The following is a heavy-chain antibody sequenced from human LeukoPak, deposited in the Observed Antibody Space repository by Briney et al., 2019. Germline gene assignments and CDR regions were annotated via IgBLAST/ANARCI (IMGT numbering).Heavy chain of an antibody. J-gene: IGHJ4*02. Sequence: GGSLRLSCAASGSTFSNYAMSWVRQAPGKGLEWVSTISGSGGSTYYADSVKGRFTISRDNSRNTLDIEMNSLRPEDTAVYYCAKTSQYSSGWFDYWGQGTLVTVSS. D-gene: IGHD6-19*01. CDR1: GSTFSNYA. V-gene: IGHV3-23*01. CDR2: ISGSGGST. CDR3: AKTSQYSSGWFDY.